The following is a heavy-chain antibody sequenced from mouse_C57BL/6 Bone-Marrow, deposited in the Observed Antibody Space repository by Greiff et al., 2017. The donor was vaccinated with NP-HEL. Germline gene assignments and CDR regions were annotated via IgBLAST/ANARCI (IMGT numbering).Heavy chain of an antibody. CDR3: ARHVANDGYYVWFAY. D-gene: IGHD2-3*01. CDR1: EYEFPSHD. V-gene: IGHV5-2*01. Sequence: DVKLVESGGGLVQPGESLKLSCESNEYEFPSHDMSWVRKTPEKRLELVAAINSDGGSTYYPDTMERRFIISRDNTKKTLYLQMSSLRSEDTALYYCARHVANDGYYVWFAYWGQGTLVTVSA. CDR2: INSDGGST. J-gene: IGHJ3*01.